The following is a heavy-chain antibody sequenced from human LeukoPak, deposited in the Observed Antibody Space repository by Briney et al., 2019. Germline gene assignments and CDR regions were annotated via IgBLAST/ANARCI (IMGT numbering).Heavy chain of an antibody. CDR2: ITSNGDTT. D-gene: IGHD1-26*01. CDR3: VKVSSTVGATYFDN. J-gene: IGHJ4*02. CDR1: GLTFSTYA. Sequence: PGGSLRLSCSASGLTFSTYAMHWVRQAPGKGLDYVAGITSNGDTTYHADSVKGRFTISRDNSKNTLYFQMSSLRAEDTAVYYCVKVSSTVGATYFDNWGQGTLVTVSS. V-gene: IGHV3-64D*06.